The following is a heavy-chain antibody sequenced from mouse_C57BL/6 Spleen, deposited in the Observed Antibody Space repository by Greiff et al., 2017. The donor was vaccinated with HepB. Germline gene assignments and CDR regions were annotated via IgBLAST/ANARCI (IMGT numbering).Heavy chain of an antibody. CDR1: GFTFSDYG. CDR3: ARQVTDRMDY. D-gene: IGHD2-5*01. V-gene: IGHV5-17*01. CDR2: ISSGSSTI. Sequence: VQLKESGGGLVRPGGSLKLSCAASGFTFSDYGMHWVRQAPEKGLEWVAYISSGSSTIYYADTVKGRFTISRDNAKNTLFLQMTSLRSEDTAMYYCARQVTDRMDYWGQGTSVTVSS. J-gene: IGHJ4*01.